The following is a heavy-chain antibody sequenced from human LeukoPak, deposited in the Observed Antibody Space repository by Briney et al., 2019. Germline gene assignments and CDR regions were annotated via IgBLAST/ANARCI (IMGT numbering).Heavy chain of an antibody. CDR1: GGTFSSYA. V-gene: IGHV1-69*05. J-gene: IGHJ6*03. D-gene: IGHD3-10*01. CDR3: ARGTMVRGVITYYYYYMDV. Sequence: GSSVKGSCKATGGTFSSYAISWVLKAPGQGLEWMGGIIPIFGTANYAQKFQGRVTITTDESTSTAYMELRSLRSEDTGVYYCARGTMVRGVITYYYYYMDVWGKGTTVTVSS. CDR2: IIPIFGTA.